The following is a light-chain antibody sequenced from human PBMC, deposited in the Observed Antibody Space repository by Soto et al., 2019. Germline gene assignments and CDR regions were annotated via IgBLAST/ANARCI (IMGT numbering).Light chain of an antibody. Sequence: QSALTQPASVSGSPGQSITISCTGTSSDVGGYNYVSWYQHHPVKAPKLIIYEVSNRPSGVSNRFSGSRSGSTASLTISGLQAEDESDYYCISYTSSSARVFGGGTKVTVL. CDR1: SSDVGGYNY. V-gene: IGLV2-14*01. CDR3: ISYTSSSARV. CDR2: EVS. J-gene: IGLJ3*02.